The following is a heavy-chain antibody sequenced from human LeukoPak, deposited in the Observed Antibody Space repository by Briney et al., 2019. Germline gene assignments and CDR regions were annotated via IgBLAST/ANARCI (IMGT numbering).Heavy chain of an antibody. CDR1: GFTFSSYS. D-gene: IGHD3-10*01. J-gene: IGHJ6*03. CDR2: ISSSSSTI. CDR3: AREGRVLWFGELSYYYYYMDV. Sequence: PGGSLRLSCAASGFTFSSYSMNWVRQAPGKGLEWVSYISSSSSTIYYADSVKGRFTISRDNAKNSLYLQMNSLRAEDTAVYYCAREGRVLWFGELSYYYYYMDVWGKGTTATVSS. V-gene: IGHV3-48*01.